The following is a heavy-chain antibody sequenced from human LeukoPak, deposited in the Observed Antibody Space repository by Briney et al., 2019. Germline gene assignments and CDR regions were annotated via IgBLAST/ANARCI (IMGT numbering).Heavy chain of an antibody. D-gene: IGHD2-2*01. J-gene: IGHJ4*02. CDR2: ISGDGGST. V-gene: IGHV3-43*02. CDR1: GFTFDDYA. CDR3: AKDISRNFVVVPAADY. Sequence: PGGSLRLSCAASGFTFDDYAMHWVRQPPGKSLEWVSLISGDGGSTYYADSVKGRLTVSRDNSKNSLYLQMNSLRTEDTALYYCAKDISRNFVVVPAADYWGQGTLVTVSS.